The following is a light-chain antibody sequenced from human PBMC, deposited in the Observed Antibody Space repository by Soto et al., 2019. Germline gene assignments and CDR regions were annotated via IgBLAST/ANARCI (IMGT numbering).Light chain of an antibody. CDR2: DAS. CDR1: QDINTY. J-gene: IGKJ4*01. CDR3: QHRYYWPLT. V-gene: IGKV3-11*01. Sequence: EVVLTQSPVTLSLSPGEKATLSCRASQDINTYLGWYQQKPGQPPRLLMYDASNRASGVPARFGGSGSGTDFTLTIDTLEPEDFAIYYCQHRYYWPLTFGAGTRVEIK.